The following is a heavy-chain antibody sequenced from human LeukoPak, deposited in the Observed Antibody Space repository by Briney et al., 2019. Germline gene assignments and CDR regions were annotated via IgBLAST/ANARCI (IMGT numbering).Heavy chain of an antibody. Sequence: GGSLRLSCAASGFTFSAYWMHWVRQAPGTGLMWVSRIHKDGHNTWYADSVTGRFTISRDNAKNTVYLQLNSLRVEDTAVYYCARESEAAGTYYLDHWGQGNLVPVSS. D-gene: IGHD6-25*01. CDR1: GFTFSAYW. CDR2: IHKDGHNT. CDR3: ARESEAAGTYYLDH. J-gene: IGHJ4*02. V-gene: IGHV3-74*01.